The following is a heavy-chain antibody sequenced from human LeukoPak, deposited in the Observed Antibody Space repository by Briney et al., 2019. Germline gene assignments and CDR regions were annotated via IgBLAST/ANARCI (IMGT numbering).Heavy chain of an antibody. CDR2: VNLQGST. CDR1: GFTFSSYV. CDR3: AREGGPYRPLDY. Sequence: TTGGSLRLSCAASGFTFSSYVMSWVRQPPGKGLEWIGEVNLQGSTNYNPSLMGRVAISVDTSENHISLQLTSVTAADTAVYYCAREGGPYRPLDYSGQGTLVTVSS. J-gene: IGHJ4*02. V-gene: IGHV4-34*01.